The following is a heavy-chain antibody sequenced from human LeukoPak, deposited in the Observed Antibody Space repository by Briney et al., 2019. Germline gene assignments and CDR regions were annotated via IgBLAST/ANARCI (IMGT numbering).Heavy chain of an antibody. CDR2: INHSGST. D-gene: IGHD6-25*01. CDR1: GGSFSGYY. J-gene: IGHJ6*02. CDR3: ARGGRLRRASPYYYYGMDV. V-gene: IGHV4-34*01. Sequence: SETLSLTCAVYGGSFSGYYWSWIRQPPGKGLEWIGEINHSGSTNYNPSLKSRVTISVDTSKNQFSLKLSSVTAADTAVYYCARGGRLRRASPYYYYGMDVWGQGTTVTVSS.